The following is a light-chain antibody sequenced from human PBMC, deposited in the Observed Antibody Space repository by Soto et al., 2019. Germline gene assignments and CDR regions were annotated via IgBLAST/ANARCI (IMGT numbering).Light chain of an antibody. CDR3: CSYTGSNTYV. CDR1: SNYVGIYNL. CDR2: EVF. J-gene: IGLJ1*01. V-gene: IGLV2-23*02. Sequence: QSVLTQPASVSGSPGQSIAISCTGTSNYVGIYNLVSWYQQHPGKAPKLVIYEVFRRPSGVSDRFSGSKSGNTASLTISGLQAEDEADYYCCSYTGSNTYVFSTGTKVTV.